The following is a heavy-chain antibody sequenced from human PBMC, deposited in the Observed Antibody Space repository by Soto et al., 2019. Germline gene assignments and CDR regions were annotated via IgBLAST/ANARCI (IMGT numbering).Heavy chain of an antibody. CDR1: GGSVSSYY. J-gene: IGHJ4*02. CDR2: IYYSGST. CDR3: ARHYNRNYGLYCFDD. Sequence: SETLSLTCTVSGGSVSSYYWSWIRQSPGKGLEWIGYIYYSGSTKYKPSLKSRVTISVDTSKNQFSLKVSSATAADTAVYYCARHYNRNYGLYCFDDWGLGALVTVSS. V-gene: IGHV4-59*08. D-gene: IGHD1-7*01.